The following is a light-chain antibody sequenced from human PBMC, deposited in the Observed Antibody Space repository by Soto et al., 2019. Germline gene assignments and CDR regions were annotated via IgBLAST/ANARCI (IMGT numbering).Light chain of an antibody. CDR1: QSVGYR. CDR2: DAS. Sequence: EIVMTQSPATLSVSPGERATLSCRASQSVGYRLAWYQQKPGQAPRLLIYDASTRATGFPARFSGTGSGTDFALTISSLQSEDFAVYYCQSYNNWPPFTFRPGTKVDIK. J-gene: IGKJ3*01. CDR3: QSYNNWPPFT. V-gene: IGKV3-15*01.